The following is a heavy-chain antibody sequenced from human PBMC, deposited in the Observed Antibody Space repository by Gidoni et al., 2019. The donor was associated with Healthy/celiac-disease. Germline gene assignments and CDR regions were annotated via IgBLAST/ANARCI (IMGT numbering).Heavy chain of an antibody. CDR1: GFSLSTSGVG. CDR2: IYWNDDK. V-gene: IGHV2-5*01. CDR3: GLTGYYAGFDY. Sequence: QITLKESGPTLVKPTQTLTLTCTFSGFSLSTSGVGVGWIRQPPGKALEWLALIYWNDDKRYSPSLKSRLTITKDTSKNQVVLTMTNMDPVDTATYYCGLTGYYAGFDYWGQGTLVTVSS. J-gene: IGHJ4*02. D-gene: IGHD3-9*01.